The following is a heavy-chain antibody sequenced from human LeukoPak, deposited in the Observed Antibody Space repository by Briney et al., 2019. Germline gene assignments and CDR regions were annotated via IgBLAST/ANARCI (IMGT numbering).Heavy chain of an antibody. CDR3: ARDRADYGQFFDY. D-gene: IGHD4-17*01. V-gene: IGHV3-48*03. J-gene: IGHJ4*02. Sequence: GGSLRLSCTASGFTFSIYEMNWGRQAPGKGLEWVSYITSGGDTTLCADSVKGRFTISRDNAKNSVYLQMNSLRDEDTAVYYCARDRADYGQFFDYWGQGTLVTVSS. CDR2: ITSGGDTT. CDR1: GFTFSIYE.